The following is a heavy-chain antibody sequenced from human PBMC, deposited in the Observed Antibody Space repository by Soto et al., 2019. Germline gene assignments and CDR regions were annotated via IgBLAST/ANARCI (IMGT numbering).Heavy chain of an antibody. D-gene: IGHD4-17*01. CDR1: GYSITSYW. CDR3: ARTLVTTNYYSYGMDV. V-gene: IGHV5-51*01. Sequence: GEALKISWNGSGYSITSYWIGWVRQMPGKGLEWMWIIYPGDSDTRYSPSFQGQVTISADKSISTAYLQWSSLKASDNAMYYCARTLVTTNYYSYGMDVWGQGTTVTVSS. J-gene: IGHJ6*02. CDR2: IYPGDSDT.